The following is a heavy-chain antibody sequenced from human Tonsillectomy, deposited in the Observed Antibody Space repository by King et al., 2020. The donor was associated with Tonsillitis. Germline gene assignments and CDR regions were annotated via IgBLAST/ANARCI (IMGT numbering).Heavy chain of an antibody. Sequence: VQLVESGGGVVQPGRALRLSCAASGFTFSSYGLHWVRQAPGKGLEWGADISFDGSNKYYADSVKGQFTISRDNSQNTLYLQMNSLRAEDTAVYYCARRDGALDYYYYGLDVWGQGTTVTVSS. J-gene: IGHJ6*02. V-gene: IGHV3-30-3*01. CDR2: ISFDGSNK. D-gene: IGHD4-17*01. CDR3: ARRDGALDYYYYGLDV. CDR1: GFTFSSYG.